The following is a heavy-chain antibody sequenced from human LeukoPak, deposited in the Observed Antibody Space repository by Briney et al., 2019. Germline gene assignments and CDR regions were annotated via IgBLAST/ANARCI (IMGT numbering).Heavy chain of an antibody. V-gene: IGHV3-48*01. CDR2: ISSSSSTI. CDR3: ARDKHYYDSSGYSSFDY. CDR1: GFTFITYS. D-gene: IGHD3-22*01. Sequence: GGSLRLSCAASGFTFITYSMNWVRQAPGKGLEWVSYISSSSSTIYYADSVKGRFTISRDNAKNSLYLQMNSLRAEDTAVYYCARDKHYYDSSGYSSFDYWGQGTLVTVSS. J-gene: IGHJ4*02.